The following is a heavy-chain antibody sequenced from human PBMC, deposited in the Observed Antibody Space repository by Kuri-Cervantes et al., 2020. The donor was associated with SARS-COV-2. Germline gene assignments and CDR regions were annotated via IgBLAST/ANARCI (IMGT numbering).Heavy chain of an antibody. D-gene: IGHD3-3*02. V-gene: IGHV3-21*01. CDR3: AREDAFYDAFDI. J-gene: IGHJ3*02. Sequence: GESLKISCAASGFTFSSYSMSWVRQAPGKGLEWVSSISSSSSYIYYADSVKGRFTISRDNAKNSLYLQMNSLRAEDTAVYYCAREDAFYDAFDIWGQGTMVTVSS. CDR2: ISSSSSYI. CDR1: GFTFSSYS.